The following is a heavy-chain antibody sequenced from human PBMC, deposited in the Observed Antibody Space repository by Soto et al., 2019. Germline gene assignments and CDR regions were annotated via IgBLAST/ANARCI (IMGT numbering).Heavy chain of an antibody. D-gene: IGHD3-22*01. Sequence: GGSLRLSCAASGFTFSYYYMSWIRQAPGKGLEWVSYISSSSYTNYADSVKGRFTISRDNAKNSLYLQMNSLRAGDTAVYYCVSLTYDSSGYSGPNFDYWGQGTLVTVSS. CDR1: GFTFSYYY. V-gene: IGHV3-11*06. J-gene: IGHJ4*02. CDR2: ISSSSYT. CDR3: VSLTYDSSGYSGPNFDY.